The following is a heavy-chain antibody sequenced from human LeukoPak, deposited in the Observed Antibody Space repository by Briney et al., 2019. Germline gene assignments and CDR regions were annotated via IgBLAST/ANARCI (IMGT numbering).Heavy chain of an antibody. Sequence: PGGSLRLSCAASGFTFNTFNMNWVRQAPGKGLEWVSSITSGGAYIYYADSVKGRFTTSRDNAKNSLSLQLNSLRVEDTAVYYCARGHYDVLAASYKWTPDYWGQGTLVTVSS. CDR2: ITSGGAYI. CDR3: ARGHYDVLAASYKWTPDY. V-gene: IGHV3-21*01. J-gene: IGHJ4*02. D-gene: IGHD3-9*01. CDR1: GFTFNTFN.